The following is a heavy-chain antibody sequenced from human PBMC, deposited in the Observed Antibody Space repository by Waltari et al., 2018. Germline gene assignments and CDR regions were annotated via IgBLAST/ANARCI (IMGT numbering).Heavy chain of an antibody. D-gene: IGHD2-2*01. CDR2: ITTNTENP. CDR1: GYRFTNYA. V-gene: IGHV7-4-1*02. CDR3: AREVVPAAKIVVNWFDP. J-gene: IGHJ5*02. Sequence: QVQLVQSGSEWKKPGASVQVSCQAYGYRFTNYAINWVRQAPGQGLELMGWITTNTENPTYTQGFTRRFVFSLDTSVSTAYLQINDLKAEDTAIYYCAREVVPAAKIVVNWFDPWGQGTQDTVSS.